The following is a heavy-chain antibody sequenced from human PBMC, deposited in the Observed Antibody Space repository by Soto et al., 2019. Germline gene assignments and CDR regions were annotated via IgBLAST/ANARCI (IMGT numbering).Heavy chain of an antibody. CDR2: ISWNSGSI. CDR1: GFTFDDYA. Sequence: EVQLVESGGGLVQPGRSLRLSCAASGFTFDDYAMHWVRQAPGKGLEWVSGISWNSGSIGYADTVKGRFTISRDNSKNTICLQMNSVRAEDTALYYCAKDFSPFMALALTFVYWGQGKLVTVSS. V-gene: IGHV3-9*01. D-gene: IGHD2-15*01. CDR3: AKDFSPFMALALTFVY. J-gene: IGHJ4*02.